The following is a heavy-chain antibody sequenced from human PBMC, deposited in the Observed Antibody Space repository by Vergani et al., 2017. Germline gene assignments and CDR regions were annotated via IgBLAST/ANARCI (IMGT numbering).Heavy chain of an antibody. CDR2: INPSGGST. CDR3: ATELVGDYYFDY. CDR1: GYTFTSYY. D-gene: IGHD6-13*01. V-gene: IGHV1-46*01. Sequence: QVQLVQSGAEVKKPGASVKVSCKASGYTFTSYYMHWVRQAPGQGLEWMGIINPSGGSTSYAQKFQGRVTMTRDTSTSTVYMELSSLRSEDTAVYYCATELVGDYYFDYWGQGTLVTVSS. J-gene: IGHJ4*02.